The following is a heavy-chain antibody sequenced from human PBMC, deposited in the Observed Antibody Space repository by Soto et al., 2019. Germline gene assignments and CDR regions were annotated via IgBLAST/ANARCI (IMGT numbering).Heavy chain of an antibody. CDR3: ARVRLSISVNDALDV. D-gene: IGHD2-2*01. CDR2: MTYDGATE. V-gene: IGHV3-30*14. CDR1: GFPFSDYV. Sequence: QVHLVESGGGVVQPGRSLRLSCAASGFPFSDYVIHWVRQAAGKGLELVASMTYDGATEYYADSVKGRFTVSRDNSKRTLSLQMNSLRPEDTAVYYCARVRLSISVNDALDVWGQGTTVTVSS. J-gene: IGHJ3*01.